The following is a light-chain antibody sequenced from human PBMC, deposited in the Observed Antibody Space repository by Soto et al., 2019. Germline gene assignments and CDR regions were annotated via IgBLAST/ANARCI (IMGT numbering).Light chain of an antibody. J-gene: IGLJ1*01. CDR3: SSYACSNDYV. V-gene: IGLV2-8*01. Sequence: QSVLTQPPSSPGSPGQSVTISCTGTSSDVGGYNYVSWYQQHPGKAPKLMIYEVSKRPSGVPDRFSGSKSGNTASLTVSGLQAEDEAVYYCSSYACSNDYVFATGTTVTVL. CDR1: SSDVGGYNY. CDR2: EVS.